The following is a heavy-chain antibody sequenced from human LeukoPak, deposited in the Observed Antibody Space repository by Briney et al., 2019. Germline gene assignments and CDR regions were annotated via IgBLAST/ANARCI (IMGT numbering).Heavy chain of an antibody. CDR2: IYPGDSDT. D-gene: IGHD3-22*01. J-gene: IGHJ4*02. V-gene: IGHV5-51*01. Sequence: GESLKISCKGSGYNFTSYWIGWVRQMPGKGLEWMGIIYPGDSDTKYSPSFQGQVTIPADKSISTAYVQWSSLKASDTATYYCARQGRFYDKSGYIGYWGQGTLVTVSS. CDR3: ARQGRFYDKSGYIGY. CDR1: GYNFTSYW.